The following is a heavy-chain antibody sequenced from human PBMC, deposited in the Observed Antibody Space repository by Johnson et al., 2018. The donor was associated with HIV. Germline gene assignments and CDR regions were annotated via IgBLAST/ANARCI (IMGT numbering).Heavy chain of an antibody. CDR1: GFAFSTYG. CDR2: IRYDGSNK. V-gene: IGHV3-30*02. J-gene: IGHJ3*02. CDR3: AAAEYDAFDI. Sequence: QVQLVESGGGLAQPGGSLSLSCAASGFAFSTYGMHWVRQPPGKGLEWVTFIRYDGSNKYYADSVKGRFTISRDNSKNTLYLQMNSLRAEDTAVYYCAAAEYDAFDIWGQGTMVTVSS. D-gene: IGHD6-6*01.